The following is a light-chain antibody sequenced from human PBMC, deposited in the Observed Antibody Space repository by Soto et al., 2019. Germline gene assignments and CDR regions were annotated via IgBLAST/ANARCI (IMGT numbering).Light chain of an antibody. V-gene: IGLV2-14*01. CDR2: EVS. J-gene: IGLJ1*01. Sequence: VLSQPASVSGSPGQSITISCTGTSSDVGAYDYVSWYQHHPGKAPKLMIHEVSDRPSGISNRFSGSKSGNTASLTISGLQAEDEADYYCSSYTSATTYVFGTGTKVTVL. CDR3: SSYTSATTYV. CDR1: SSDVGAYDY.